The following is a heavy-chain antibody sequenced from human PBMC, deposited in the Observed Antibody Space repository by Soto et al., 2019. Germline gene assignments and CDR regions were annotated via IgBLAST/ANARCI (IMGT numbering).Heavy chain of an antibody. Sequence: EVQLLESGGGLVQPGGSLRLSCAASGFTFSSYAMSWVRQAPGKGLEWVSAISGSGGSTYYADSVKGRFTISRDNSKNTLYLQMNSLRAEDTAVYYCAKGDDFSAYYYYGMDVWGQGTTVTVSS. CDR1: GFTFSSYA. CDR3: AKGDDFSAYYYYGMDV. D-gene: IGHD3-3*01. V-gene: IGHV3-23*01. CDR2: ISGSGGST. J-gene: IGHJ6*02.